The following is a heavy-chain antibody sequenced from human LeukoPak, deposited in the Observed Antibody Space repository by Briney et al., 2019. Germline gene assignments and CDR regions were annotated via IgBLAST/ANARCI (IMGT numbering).Heavy chain of an antibody. CDR3: ARRGGSGRSFDY. V-gene: IGHV4-61*01. D-gene: IGHD3-10*01. Sequence: SDTLTLTCTVSGGSVSSDTYHWIWLAPPPGKGRVGMGYIYYTGSTNYHPSLKRRLTIPVDTSKNQFSLKLSSVTAADTAVYYCARRGGSGRSFDYWGQGTLVTVSS. CDR1: GGSVSSDTYH. CDR2: IYYTGST. J-gene: IGHJ4*02.